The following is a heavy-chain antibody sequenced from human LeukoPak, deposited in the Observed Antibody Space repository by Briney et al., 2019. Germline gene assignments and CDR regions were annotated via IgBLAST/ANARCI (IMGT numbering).Heavy chain of an antibody. D-gene: IGHD3-3*01. V-gene: IGHV1-69*06. CDR2: IIPIFGTA. CDR1: GGTFISYA. CDR3: ARVQGVLRFLEWLSVKYYFDY. Sequence: SVKVSCKASGGTFISYAISWVRQAPGQGLEWMGGIIPIFGTANYAQKFQGRVTITADKSTSTAYMEPSSLRSEDTAVYYCARVQGVLRFLEWLSVKYYFDYWGQGTLVTVSS. J-gene: IGHJ4*02.